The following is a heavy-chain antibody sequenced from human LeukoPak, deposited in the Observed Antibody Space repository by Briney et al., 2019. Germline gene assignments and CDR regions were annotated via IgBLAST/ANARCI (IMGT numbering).Heavy chain of an antibody. CDR1: GFTFSNYA. CDR2: ISGSGGSGGGT. Sequence: GGSLRLSCVASGFTFSNYAMSWVRQAPGKGLEWVSAISGSGGSGGGTYYADSVKGRFTISRDNSKNTLYLQMNSLRAEDTALYYCARDYYYDSSGYWKYWGQGTLVTVSS. D-gene: IGHD3-22*01. CDR3: ARDYYYDSSGYWKY. V-gene: IGHV3-23*01. J-gene: IGHJ4*02.